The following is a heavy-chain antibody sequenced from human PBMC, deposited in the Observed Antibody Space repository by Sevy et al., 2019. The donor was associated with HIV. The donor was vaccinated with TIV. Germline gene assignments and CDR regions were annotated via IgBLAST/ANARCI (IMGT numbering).Heavy chain of an antibody. V-gene: IGHV3-48*02. CDR3: ARVRRGYSSGFDY. CDR2: ISSSSSTI. Sequence: GGSLGLSCAASGFTFSSYSMNWVRQAPGKGLEWVSYISSSSSTIYYADSVKGRFTISRDNAKNSLYLQMNSLRDEDTAVYYCARVRRGYSSGFDYWGQGTLVTVSS. D-gene: IGHD6-19*01. CDR1: GFTFSSYS. J-gene: IGHJ4*02.